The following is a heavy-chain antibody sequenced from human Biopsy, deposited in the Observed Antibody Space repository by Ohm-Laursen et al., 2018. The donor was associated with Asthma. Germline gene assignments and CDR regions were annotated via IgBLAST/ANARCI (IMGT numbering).Heavy chain of an antibody. Sequence: TQTLTLTCTFSGFSFSTYGVGVGWIRQSPGKALEWLALIYWDDYNLFRPSLKRRLTITKDPSKNQVVLTMTKMDPVDSGTYYCARIWQCYCGPSSCLNYGVDVWGQGTTVTVSS. J-gene: IGHJ6*02. CDR2: IYWDDYN. V-gene: IGHV2-5*02. D-gene: IGHD2-21*01. CDR1: GFSFSTYGVG. CDR3: ARIWQCYCGPSSCLNYGVDV.